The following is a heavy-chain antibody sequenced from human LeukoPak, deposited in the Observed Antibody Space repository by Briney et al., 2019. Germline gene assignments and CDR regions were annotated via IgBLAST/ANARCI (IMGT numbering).Heavy chain of an antibody. J-gene: IGHJ4*02. CDR3: ARQVDTAMVTTRYFDY. CDR2: IYPGDSDT. CDR1: GYSFTSYW. Sequence: GESLKISCKGSGYSFTSYWIGWVRQMPGKGLEWMGIIYPGDSDTRYSPSFQGQATISADKSISTAYLQWSSLKASDTAMYYCARQVDTAMVTTRYFDYWGQGTLVTVSS. D-gene: IGHD5-18*01. V-gene: IGHV5-51*01.